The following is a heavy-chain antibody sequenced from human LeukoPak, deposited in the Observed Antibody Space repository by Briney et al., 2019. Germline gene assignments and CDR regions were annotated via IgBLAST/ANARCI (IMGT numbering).Heavy chain of an antibody. D-gene: IGHD4-17*01. Sequence: GGSLRLSCAASGFTFSSYAMHWVRQARGKGLEWVAGISDDGSNKDYADSVKGRFTISRDNSENTLYLQMNSLRAEDTAVYYCGRDRTYYADSLDNWGQGTLVTVSS. CDR3: GRDRTYYADSLDN. CDR1: GFTFSSYA. J-gene: IGHJ4*02. V-gene: IGHV3-30-3*01. CDR2: ISDDGSNK.